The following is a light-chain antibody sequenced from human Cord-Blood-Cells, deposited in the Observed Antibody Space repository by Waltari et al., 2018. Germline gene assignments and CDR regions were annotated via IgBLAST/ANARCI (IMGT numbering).Light chain of an antibody. CDR3: QQSYSNIT. Sequence: DIQMTQSPSSLSASVGDRVTITCRASQSISSYLNWYQQKPGKAPKLLIYAASSLKSGVPSRFSGSGSGTDFTLTISSLQPEDFATYYCQQSYSNITFGQGTRLEIK. CDR1: QSISSY. CDR2: AAS. J-gene: IGKJ5*01. V-gene: IGKV1-39*01.